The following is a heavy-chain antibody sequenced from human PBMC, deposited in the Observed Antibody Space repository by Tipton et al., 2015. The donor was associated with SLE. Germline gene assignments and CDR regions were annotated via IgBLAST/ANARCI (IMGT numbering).Heavy chain of an antibody. D-gene: IGHD2-15*01. CDR2: INHSGST. Sequence: TLSLTCAVYGGPFSGYYWSWIRQPPGKGLEWIGEINHSGSTNYNPSLKSRVTISVDTSKNQFSLKLSSVTAADTAVYYCASVVDYWGQGTLVTVSS. J-gene: IGHJ4*02. V-gene: IGHV4-34*01. CDR3: ASVVDY. CDR1: GGPFSGYY.